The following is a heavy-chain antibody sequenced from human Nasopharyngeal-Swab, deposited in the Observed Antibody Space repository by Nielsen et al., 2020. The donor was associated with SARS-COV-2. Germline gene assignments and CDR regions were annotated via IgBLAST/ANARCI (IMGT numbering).Heavy chain of an antibody. D-gene: IGHD6-13*01. CDR2: IWYDGSNK. CDR1: GFTFSSYG. Sequence: GASLKISCAASGFTFSSYGMHWVRQAPGKGLEWVAVIWYDGSNKYYADSVKGRFTISRDNSKNTLYLQMNSLRAEDTAVYYCARSDLYSSSWYAPFDYWGQGTLVTVSS. CDR3: ARSDLYSSSWYAPFDY. J-gene: IGHJ4*02. V-gene: IGHV3-33*01.